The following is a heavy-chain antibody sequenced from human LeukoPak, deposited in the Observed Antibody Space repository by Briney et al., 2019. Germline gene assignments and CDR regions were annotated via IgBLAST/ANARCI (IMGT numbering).Heavy chain of an antibody. CDR2: INPNSGGT. CDR1: GYTFTGYY. V-gene: IGHV1-2*02. J-gene: IGHJ3*02. D-gene: IGHD3-22*01. CDR3: ARDSLEGDYYDSSGAFDI. Sequence: GASVKVSCKASGYTFTGYYMHWVRQAPGQGLEWMGWINPNSGGTNYAQKFQSRVTMTRDTSISTAYMELSRLRSDDTAVYYRARDSLEGDYYDSSGAFDIWGQGTMVTVSS.